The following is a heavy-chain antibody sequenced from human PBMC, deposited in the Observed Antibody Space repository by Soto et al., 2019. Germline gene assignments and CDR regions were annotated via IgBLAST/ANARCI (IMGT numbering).Heavy chain of an antibody. Sequence: ASVEVSCKASGYTFTGYYMHWVRQAPGQGLEWMGWINPNSGGTNYAQKFQGWVTMTRDTSISTAYMELSRLRSDDTAVYYCARRPTEDIAVDGKGVDYGMDVWGQGTTVTVSS. V-gene: IGHV1-2*04. CDR2: INPNSGGT. J-gene: IGHJ6*02. CDR1: GYTFTGYY. CDR3: ARRPTEDIAVDGKGVDYGMDV. D-gene: IGHD6-19*01.